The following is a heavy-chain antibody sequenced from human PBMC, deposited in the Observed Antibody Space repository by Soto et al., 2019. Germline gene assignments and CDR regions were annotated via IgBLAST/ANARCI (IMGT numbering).Heavy chain of an antibody. D-gene: IGHD3-10*01. Sequence: GGSLRLACAASGFTFSGSAMHWVRQASGKGLEWVGRIRSKANSYATAYAASVKGRFTISRDDSKNTAYLQMNSLKTEDTAVYYCTSLEGESPQENWFDPWGQGTLVTVSS. J-gene: IGHJ5*02. CDR3: TSLEGESPQENWFDP. CDR2: IRSKANSYAT. V-gene: IGHV3-73*01. CDR1: GFTFSGSA.